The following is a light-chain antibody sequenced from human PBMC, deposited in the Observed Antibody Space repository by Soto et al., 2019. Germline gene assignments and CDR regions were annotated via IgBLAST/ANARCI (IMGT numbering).Light chain of an antibody. Sequence: QSALTQPASVSGSPGQSITISCTGTSSDVGGYNHVSWYQQYPGKAPKVMIYDVSNRPSGVSNRFSGSKSGNTASLTISGLQAEDEADYYCSSYTSSSTLVFGGGTKLTVL. CDR1: SSDVGGYNH. CDR3: SSYTSSSTLV. J-gene: IGLJ2*01. V-gene: IGLV2-14*01. CDR2: DVS.